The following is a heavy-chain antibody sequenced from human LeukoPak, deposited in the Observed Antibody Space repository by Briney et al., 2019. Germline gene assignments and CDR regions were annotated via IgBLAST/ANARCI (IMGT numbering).Heavy chain of an antibody. CDR2: INWNGGNT. D-gene: IGHD1-20*01. CDR1: GFTFSSYS. V-gene: IGHV3-20*04. J-gene: IGHJ4*02. Sequence: GGSLRLSCAASGFTFSSYSMNWVRQAPGKGPEWVSGINWNGGNTGYADSVKGRFTISRDNAKKSLYLQMNSLRAEDTAVYYCTRALLTASPFDYWGQGTLVTVSS. CDR3: TRALLTASPFDY.